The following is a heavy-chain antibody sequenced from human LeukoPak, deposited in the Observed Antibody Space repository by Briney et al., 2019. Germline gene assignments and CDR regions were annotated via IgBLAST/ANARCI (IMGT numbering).Heavy chain of an antibody. CDR2: IYYSGST. V-gene: IGHV4-30-4*08. J-gene: IGHJ4*02. D-gene: IGHD3-10*01. CDR3: AREEDSSMVRGVIRDY. Sequence: SQTLSLTCTVSGGSISSGDYYWSWIRQPPGKGLEWIGYIYYSGSTYYNPSLKSRVTISVDTSKNQFSLKLSSVTAADTAVYYCAREEDSSMVRGVIRDYWGQGTLVTVSS. CDR1: GGSISSGDYY.